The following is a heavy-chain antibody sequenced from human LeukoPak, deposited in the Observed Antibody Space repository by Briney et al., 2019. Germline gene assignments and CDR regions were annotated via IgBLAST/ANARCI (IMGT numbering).Heavy chain of an antibody. Sequence: SETLSLTCSVSGGSISSYYWSWIRQPPGKGLEWIGYIYYSGSTNYNPSLKSRVTISVDTSKNQFSLKLSSVTAADTAVYYCAGLTIFGVDPIDYWGQGTLVTVSS. CDR2: IYYSGST. J-gene: IGHJ4*02. D-gene: IGHD3-3*01. CDR3: AGLTIFGVDPIDY. V-gene: IGHV4-59*01. CDR1: GGSISSYY.